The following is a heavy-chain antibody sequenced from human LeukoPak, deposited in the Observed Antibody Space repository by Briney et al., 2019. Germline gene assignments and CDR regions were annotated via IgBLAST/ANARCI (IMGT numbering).Heavy chain of an antibody. CDR1: GLTFTSTA. J-gene: IGHJ6*02. CDR2: IVVGSGNT. V-gene: IGHV1-58*01. Sequence: AASLKVSCKASGLTFTSTAVQWVRQARGQRLEWIEWIVVGSGNTNYAQKFQERVTITRDMSTSTAYMELSSLRSEDTAVYYCAADPTPGIYYYYGMDAWGQGTTVTVSS. CDR3: AADPTPGIYYYYGMDA. D-gene: IGHD1-14*01.